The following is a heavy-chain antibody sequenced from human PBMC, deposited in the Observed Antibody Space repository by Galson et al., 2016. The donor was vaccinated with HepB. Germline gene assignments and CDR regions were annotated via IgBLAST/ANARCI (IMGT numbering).Heavy chain of an antibody. D-gene: IGHD3-16*01. V-gene: IGHV3-21*01. J-gene: IGHJ3*02. CDR2: ISRRSDYI. Sequence: SLRLSCAASGFTFSTYSMNWVRQAPGKGLQWVSTISRRSDYIYYAHAVKGRFSITRDNSTSALSLQLTSLRAEDTAVYYCARDLSICWRGGFDIWGQGAMVTVSS. CDR3: ARDLSICWRGGFDI. CDR1: GFTFSTYS.